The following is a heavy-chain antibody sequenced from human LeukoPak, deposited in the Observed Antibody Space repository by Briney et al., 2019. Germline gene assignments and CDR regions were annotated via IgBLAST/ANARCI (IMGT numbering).Heavy chain of an antibody. J-gene: IGHJ4*02. D-gene: IGHD6-25*01. Sequence: PGECLRLSCAASGFIFTTYAMSGLRPAPGKGVEWVSSIYISSSYIHYAGSVKGRFTISRDNAKTSLYLQMNSLRAEDTAVYHCARLAAAGFDYWGQRALVTVS. V-gene: IGHV3-21*01. CDR2: IYISSSYI. CDR3: ARLAAAGFDY. CDR1: GFIFTTYA.